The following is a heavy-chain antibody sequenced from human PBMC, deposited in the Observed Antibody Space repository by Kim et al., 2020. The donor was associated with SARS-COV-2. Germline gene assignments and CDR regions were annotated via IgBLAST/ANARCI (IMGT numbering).Heavy chain of an antibody. D-gene: IGHD4-17*01. CDR3: AVNYGDNKWDWFDP. J-gene: IGHJ5*02. Sequence: AQKFQGRVTITADESTSTAYMELSSLRSEDTAVYYCAVNYGDNKWDWFDPWGQGTLVTVSS. V-gene: IGHV1-69*01.